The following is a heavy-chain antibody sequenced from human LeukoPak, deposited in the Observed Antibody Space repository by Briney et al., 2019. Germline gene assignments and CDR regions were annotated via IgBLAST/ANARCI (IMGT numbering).Heavy chain of an antibody. Sequence: GGSLRLSCAASGFTFSSYSMNWVRQAPGKGLEWVAVISYDGSNKYYADSVKGRFTISRDNSKNTLYLQMNSLRAEDTAVYYCARDPTDYGDYALAAYYMDVWGKGTTVTVSS. D-gene: IGHD4-17*01. CDR2: ISYDGSNK. CDR3: ARDPTDYGDYALAAYYMDV. V-gene: IGHV3-30*03. J-gene: IGHJ6*03. CDR1: GFTFSSYS.